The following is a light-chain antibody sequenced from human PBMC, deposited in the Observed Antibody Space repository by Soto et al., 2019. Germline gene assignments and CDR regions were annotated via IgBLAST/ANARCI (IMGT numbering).Light chain of an antibody. V-gene: IGLV2-23*01. Sequence: QSALTQPASVSGSPGQSITISCTGTSSDVGSYYLVSWYRQNPGKAPKLMIYEGTKRPSGVSNRFSGSKSGNTASLTISGLQAEDEADYYCSSYAGSSTFVFGTGTKVTVL. J-gene: IGLJ1*01. CDR3: SSYAGSSTFV. CDR2: EGT. CDR1: SSDVGSYYL.